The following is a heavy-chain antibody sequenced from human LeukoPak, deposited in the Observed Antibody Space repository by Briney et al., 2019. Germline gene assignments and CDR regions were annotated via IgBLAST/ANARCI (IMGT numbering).Heavy chain of an antibody. J-gene: IGHJ4*02. CDR1: GLIFSSYV. CDR3: AKARPRGYCTNGVCSILQYYFDY. Sequence: GGSLRLSCAASGLIFSSYVMSWVRQAPGKGLEWVSAISGSGGSTYYADSVKGRFTISRDNSKNTLYLQMNSLRAEDTAVYYCAKARPRGYCTNGVCSILQYYFDYWGQGTLVTVSS. V-gene: IGHV3-23*01. CDR2: ISGSGGST. D-gene: IGHD2-8*01.